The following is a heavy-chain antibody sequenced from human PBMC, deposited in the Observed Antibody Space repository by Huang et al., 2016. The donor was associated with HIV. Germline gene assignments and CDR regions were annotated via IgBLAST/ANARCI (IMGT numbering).Heavy chain of an antibody. D-gene: IGHD6-6*01. Sequence: QVQLVQSGAEVKNPGASVRVSCKASGYTFTYSNIHWVRQAPGQGLEWMGWVNPKIGGTSYAQRFQGRVTMTRDTTISTVHMDLRRIQSDDTAVYFCARDWSFGSSTSPADWGQGTLVTVSS. J-gene: IGHJ4*02. CDR1: GYTFTYSN. CDR2: VNPKIGGT. V-gene: IGHV1-2*02. CDR3: ARDWSFGSSTSPAD.